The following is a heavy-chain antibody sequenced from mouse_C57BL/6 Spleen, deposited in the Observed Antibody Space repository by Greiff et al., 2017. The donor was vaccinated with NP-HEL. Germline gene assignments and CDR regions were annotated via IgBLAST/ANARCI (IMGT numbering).Heavy chain of an antibody. CDR2: IDPENGDT. J-gene: IGHJ2*01. V-gene: IGHV14-4*01. Sequence: EVQLQQSGAELVRPGASVKLSCTASGFNIKDDYMHWVKQRPEQGLEWIGWIDPENGDTEYASKFQGKATITADTSSNTAYLQLSSLTSEDTAVYYCTTGITTVVGSGDYWGQGTTLTVSS. CDR1: GFNIKDDY. D-gene: IGHD1-1*01. CDR3: TTGITTVVGSGDY.